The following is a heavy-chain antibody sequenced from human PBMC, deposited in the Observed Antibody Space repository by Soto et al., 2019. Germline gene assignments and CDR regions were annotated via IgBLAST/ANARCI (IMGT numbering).Heavy chain of an antibody. V-gene: IGHV1-69*01. CDR1: GGTFSSYA. CDR2: IIPIFGTA. D-gene: IGHD1-7*01. CDR3: ARYAGTGTTYYYYYGMDV. Sequence: QVQLVQSGAEVKKRGSSVKVSCKASGGTFSSYAISWVRQAPGQGLEWMGGIIPIFGTANYAQKFQGRVTITADESTSTAYMELSSLRSEDTAVYYCARYAGTGTTYYYYYGMDVWGQGTTVTVSS. J-gene: IGHJ6*02.